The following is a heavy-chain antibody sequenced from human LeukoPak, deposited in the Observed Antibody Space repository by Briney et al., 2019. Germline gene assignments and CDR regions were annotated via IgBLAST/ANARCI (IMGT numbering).Heavy chain of an antibody. CDR3: ARADYDFWSGYFY. J-gene: IGHJ4*02. V-gene: IGHV4-34*01. Sequence: PSETLSLTCAVYGGSFSGYYWSWIRQPPGKGLEWIGEINHSGSTNYNPSLKSRVTISVDTSKNQFSLKLSSMTAADTAVYYCARADYDFWSGYFYWGQGTLVTVSS. CDR2: INHSGST. CDR1: GGSFSGYY. D-gene: IGHD3-3*01.